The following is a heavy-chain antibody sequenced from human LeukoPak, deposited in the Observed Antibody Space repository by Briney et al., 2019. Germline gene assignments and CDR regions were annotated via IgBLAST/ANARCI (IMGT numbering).Heavy chain of an antibody. CDR3: AKDREEYSGYATFDY. CDR2: ISGSGGST. D-gene: IGHD5-12*01. Sequence: GGSPRLSCAASGFTFSSYAMSWVRPAPGKGLEWVSAISGSGGSTYYADSVKGRFTISRDNSKNTLYLQMNSLRAEDTAVYYCAKDREEYSGYATFDYWGQGTLVTVSS. V-gene: IGHV3-23*01. J-gene: IGHJ4*02. CDR1: GFTFSSYA.